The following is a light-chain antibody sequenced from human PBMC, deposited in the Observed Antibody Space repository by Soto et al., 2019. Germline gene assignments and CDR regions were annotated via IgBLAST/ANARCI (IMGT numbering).Light chain of an antibody. V-gene: IGKV3-11*01. CDR3: QQRSNWPPWT. CDR2: DAS. J-gene: IGKJ1*01. Sequence: EIVLTQSPATLSVSPGERATLSCRASQSVSSYLAWYQQKPGQAPRLLIYDASNMATGIPARFSGSGSGTDFTLTISSLEPEDFAVYYCQQRSNWPPWTFGQGTKVEIK. CDR1: QSVSSY.